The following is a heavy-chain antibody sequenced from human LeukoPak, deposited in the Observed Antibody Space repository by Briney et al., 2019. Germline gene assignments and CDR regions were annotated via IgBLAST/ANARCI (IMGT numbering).Heavy chain of an antibody. CDR2: IYYSGST. V-gene: IGHV4-39*07. Sequence: SETLSLTCTVSGGSISSSSYYWGWIRQPPGKGLEWIGSIYYSGSTYYNPSLKNRVTISVDTSKNQFSLKLSSVTAADTAVYYCARDFAGYCTNGVCYTSGGEFDYWGQGTLVTVSS. J-gene: IGHJ4*02. D-gene: IGHD2-8*01. CDR3: ARDFAGYCTNGVCYTSGGEFDY. CDR1: GGSISSSSYY.